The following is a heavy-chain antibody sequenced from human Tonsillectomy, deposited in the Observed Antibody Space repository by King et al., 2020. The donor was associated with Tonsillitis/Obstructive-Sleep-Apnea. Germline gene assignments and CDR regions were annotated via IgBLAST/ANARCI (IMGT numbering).Heavy chain of an antibody. CDR3: ARDRVSWQTFGYYYMGV. J-gene: IGHJ6*03. CDR2: IWYDGSNK. Sequence: VQLVESGGGVVQPGRSLRLSCAASGFTFSSYGMHWVRQAPGKGLEWVAVIWYDGSNKYYADSVKGRFTISRDSSKNTLYLQMNSLRAEDTAVYYCARDRVSWQTFGYYYMGVWGKGTTVTVSS. V-gene: IGHV3-33*01. CDR1: GFTFSSYG. D-gene: IGHD3-10*01.